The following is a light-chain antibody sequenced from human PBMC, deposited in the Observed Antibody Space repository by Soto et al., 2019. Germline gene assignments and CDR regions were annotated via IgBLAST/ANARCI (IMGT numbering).Light chain of an antibody. Sequence: EIVLTQSPGTLSLSPGEGATLSCRASQSVSSTYIAWDQQKTGHAPGLLIYGTSTRATGIPDSFRGSGSGTVFPITVSRVETEEFAVYCYQQYSVSPMTFGQGTRVDIK. J-gene: IGKJ1*01. V-gene: IGKV3-20*01. CDR2: GTS. CDR3: QQYSVSPMT. CDR1: QSVSSTY.